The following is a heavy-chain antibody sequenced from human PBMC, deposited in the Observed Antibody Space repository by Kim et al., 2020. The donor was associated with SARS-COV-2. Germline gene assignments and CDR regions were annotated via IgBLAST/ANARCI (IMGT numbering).Heavy chain of an antibody. D-gene: IGHD6-13*01. CDR1: GDSISGYY. V-gene: IGHV4-4*07. J-gene: IGHJ4*02. Sequence: SETLSLTCTVSGDSISGYYWSWIRQPAGKGLEWIGRIYNSESTNYNPSLQSRVTMSVDTSKNQFSLKLSSVTAADTAVYYCTRGGYRSNWYSFDYWGQG. CDR3: TRGGYRSNWYSFDY. CDR2: IYNSEST.